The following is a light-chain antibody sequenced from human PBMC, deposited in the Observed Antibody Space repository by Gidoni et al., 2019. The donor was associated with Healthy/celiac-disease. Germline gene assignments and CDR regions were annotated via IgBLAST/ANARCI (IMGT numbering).Light chain of an antibody. J-gene: IGKJ1*01. CDR3: QQYYSTPQT. V-gene: IGKV4-1*01. Sequence: DIVMTQSPDSLAVSLGERATINCKSSQSVLYSSNNKNYLAWYQQKPGQPPKLLIYLASTRESGVPDRFIGSGSGTDFTLTISSLQAEDVAVYYCQQYYSTPQTFXQXTKVEIK. CDR2: LAS. CDR1: QSVLYSSNNKNY.